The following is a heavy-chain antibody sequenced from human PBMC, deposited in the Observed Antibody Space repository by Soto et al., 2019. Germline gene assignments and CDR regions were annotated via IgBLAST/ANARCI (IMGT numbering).Heavy chain of an antibody. Sequence: PGGSLRLSCAASGFTVSTYHMSWVRQAPGKGLEWVSVIYSAGSADFADSVKVRFTLSRDNSKNTLYLQMSSLRAEDTAVYYCARVHSRSYHYFDYWGQGTVVTVSS. CDR1: GFTVSTYH. V-gene: IGHV3-66*01. CDR2: IYSAGSA. D-gene: IGHD6-13*01. J-gene: IGHJ4*02. CDR3: ARVHSRSYHYFDY.